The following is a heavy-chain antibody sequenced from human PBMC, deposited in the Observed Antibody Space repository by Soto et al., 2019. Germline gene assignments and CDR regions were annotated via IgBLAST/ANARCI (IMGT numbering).Heavy chain of an antibody. J-gene: IGHJ5*02. V-gene: IGHV1-69*06. CDR2: IIPVVGTP. CDR1: GGTFSIYT. Sequence: QVQLVQSGAEVKKPGSSVKVSCKASGGTFSIYTINWVRQAPGQGLEWMGGIIPVVGTPNYAQKVQGRVTFTDDKSTTTAYSELSSLRSEDTAVYYCARDNTLYDDRSGYFPFDNWFDPWGQGTLVTFSS. D-gene: IGHD3-22*01. CDR3: ARDNTLYDDRSGYFPFDNWFDP.